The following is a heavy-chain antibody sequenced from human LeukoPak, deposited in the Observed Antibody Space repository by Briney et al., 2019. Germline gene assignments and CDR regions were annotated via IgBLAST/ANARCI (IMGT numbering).Heavy chain of an antibody. D-gene: IGHD6-19*01. CDR2: IYYSGTS. Sequence: SETLSLTCTVSSGSISNGGYYWVWIRQPPGKGLEWIGSIYYSGTSYYNPSLTSRVTISVDTSKNQFSLKLSSVTAADTAVYYCARAVMVAVAGGRFDYWGQGTLVTVSS. J-gene: IGHJ4*02. CDR3: ARAVMVAVAGGRFDY. CDR1: SGSISNGGYY. V-gene: IGHV4-39*07.